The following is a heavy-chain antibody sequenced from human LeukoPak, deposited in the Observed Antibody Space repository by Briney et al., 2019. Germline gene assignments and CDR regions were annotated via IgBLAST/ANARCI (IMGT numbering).Heavy chain of an antibody. V-gene: IGHV1-8*01. J-gene: IGHJ6*02. CDR2: MNPNSGNT. Sequence: EASVKVSCKASGYTFTSYDTNWVRQAPGQGLEWMGWMNPNSGNTGYAQKFQGRVTMTRNTSISTAYMELSSLRSEDTAVYYCARGRKYDFWSGYWYYYYYGMDVWGQGTTVTASS. CDR3: ARGRKYDFWSGYWYYYYYGMDV. CDR1: GYTFTSYD. D-gene: IGHD3-3*01.